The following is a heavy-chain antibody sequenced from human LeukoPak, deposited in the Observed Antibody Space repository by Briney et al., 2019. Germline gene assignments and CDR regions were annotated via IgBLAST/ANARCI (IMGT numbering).Heavy chain of an antibody. CDR3: ARDLYGGTSATFDY. D-gene: IGHD4-23*01. V-gene: IGHV1-2*02. CDR1: GCTFTSYY. Sequence: ASVKVSCKASGCTFTSYYMHWVRQAPGQGLEWMGWVNPNSGGTYYAQKFQGRVTMTSDTSISTAYMELSRLRSDNTAVYYCARDLYGGTSATFDYWGQGTLVTVSS. CDR2: VNPNSGGT. J-gene: IGHJ4*02.